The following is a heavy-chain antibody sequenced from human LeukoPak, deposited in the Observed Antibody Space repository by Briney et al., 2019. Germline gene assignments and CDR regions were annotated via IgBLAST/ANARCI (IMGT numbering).Heavy chain of an antibody. CDR1: GGTFSSSA. CDR2: INPSGGGT. D-gene: IGHD6-6*01. Sequence: ASVKVSGMASGGTFSSSAISWVRQAPGQGLEWMGIINPSGGGTSYAQKFQGRVTMTRDTSTSTVYMELSSLRSEDTAVYYCARGVYSSSYFDYWGQGTLVTVSS. CDR3: ARGVYSSSYFDY. V-gene: IGHV1-46*01. J-gene: IGHJ4*02.